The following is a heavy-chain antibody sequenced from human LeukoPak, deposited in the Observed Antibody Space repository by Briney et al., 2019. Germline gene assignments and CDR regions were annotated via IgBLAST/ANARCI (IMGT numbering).Heavy chain of an antibody. CDR1: GYTFTGYY. Sequence: GASVKVSCKASGYTFTGYYMHWVRQAPGQGLEWMGWINPNRGGTNYAQKFQGRVTMTRDTSISTAYMELSRPRSADTAVYYCARDLGSGYDYFDYWGQGALVTVSS. CDR3: ARDLGSGYDYFDY. D-gene: IGHD5-12*01. J-gene: IGHJ4*02. V-gene: IGHV1-2*02. CDR2: INPNRGGT.